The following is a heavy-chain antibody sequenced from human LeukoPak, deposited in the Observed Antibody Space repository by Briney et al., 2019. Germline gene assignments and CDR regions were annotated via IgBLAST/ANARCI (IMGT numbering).Heavy chain of an antibody. J-gene: IGHJ6*03. CDR1: GYTFTSYD. CDR2: MNPNSGNT. D-gene: IGHD1-26*01. CDR3: ARAPEWGKANYYYYMDV. V-gene: IGHV1-8*01. Sequence: ASVKVSCKASGYTFTSYDINWVRRATGHGLRWWGWMNPNSGNTGYAEKFQGRVTMTRNTSISTAYMELRSLRSEDTAVYYCARAPEWGKANYYYYMDVWGKGTTVTVSS.